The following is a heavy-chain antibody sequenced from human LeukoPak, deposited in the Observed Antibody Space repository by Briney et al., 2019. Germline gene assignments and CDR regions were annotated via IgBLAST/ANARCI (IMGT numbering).Heavy chain of an antibody. CDR2: INHSGST. D-gene: IGHD3-3*01. CDR1: GGSFSGYY. CDR3: ARVLMITLLGVVTESPFDY. J-gene: IGHJ4*02. V-gene: IGHV4-34*01. Sequence: PSETLSLTCAVYGGSFSGYYWSWIRQPPGKGLEWIGEINHSGSTNYNPSLKSRVTISVDTSKNQFSLKLSSVTAADTAVYYCARVLMITLLGVVTESPFDYWGQGTLVTVSS.